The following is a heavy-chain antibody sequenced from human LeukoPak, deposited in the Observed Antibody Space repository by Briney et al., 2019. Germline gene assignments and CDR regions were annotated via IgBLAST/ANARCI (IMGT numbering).Heavy chain of an antibody. D-gene: IGHD6-13*01. Sequence: ASVKVSCKASGGTFSSYAISWVRQAPGQGLEWMGGIIPIFGTTNYAQKFQGRVTITADESTSTAYMELSSLRSEDTAVYYCARESSIAAAGYYFDYWGQGTLVTVSS. CDR2: IIPIFGTT. CDR1: GGTFSSYA. J-gene: IGHJ4*02. V-gene: IGHV1-69*13. CDR3: ARESSIAAAGYYFDY.